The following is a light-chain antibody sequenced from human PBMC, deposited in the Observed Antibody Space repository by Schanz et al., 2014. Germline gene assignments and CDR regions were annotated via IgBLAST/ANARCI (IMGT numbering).Light chain of an antibody. CDR3: CSYAGSYTFVL. Sequence: QSALTQPPSASGSPGQSVTISCTGSSSDIGGYNSVSWYQQFPGKAPKLMIYEVNKRPSGVPDRFSGSKSGNTASLTVSGLQAEDEADYYCCSYAGSYTFVLFGGGTKLTVL. CDR1: SSDIGGYNS. J-gene: IGLJ2*01. V-gene: IGLV2-8*01. CDR2: EVN.